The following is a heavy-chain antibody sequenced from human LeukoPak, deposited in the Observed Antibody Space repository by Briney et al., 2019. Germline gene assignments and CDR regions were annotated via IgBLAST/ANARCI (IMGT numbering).Heavy chain of an antibody. V-gene: IGHV1-46*01. CDR1: GYTFTSYY. CDR3: AKTRIRGIAVAPYYYHMDV. Sequence: GASVKVSCKASGYTFTSYYMHWVRQAPGQGLEWMGIINPSGGSTSYAQKFQGRVTMTRDTSTSTVYMELSSLRSEDTAVYYCAKTRIRGIAVAPYYYHMDVWGQGTTVTVSS. J-gene: IGHJ6*03. D-gene: IGHD6-19*01. CDR2: INPSGGST.